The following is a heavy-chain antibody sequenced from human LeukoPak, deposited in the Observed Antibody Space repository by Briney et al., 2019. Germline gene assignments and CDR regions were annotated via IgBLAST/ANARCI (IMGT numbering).Heavy chain of an antibody. D-gene: IGHD4-17*01. CDR3: ARAGYGDRVDY. V-gene: IGHV4-39*07. J-gene: IGHJ4*02. CDR2: IYYSGST. CDR1: GGSISSSSYY. Sequence: SETLSLTCTVSGGSISSSSYYWRWIRQPPGKGLEWIGSIYYSGSTYYNPSLKSRVTISVDTSKNQFSLKLTSVTAADTAVYYCARAGYGDRVDYWGQGTLVTVSS.